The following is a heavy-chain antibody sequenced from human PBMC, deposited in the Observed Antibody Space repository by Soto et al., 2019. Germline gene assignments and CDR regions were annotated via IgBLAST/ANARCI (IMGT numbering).Heavy chain of an antibody. V-gene: IGHV2-5*01. CDR2: IYYNDDR. Sequence: GSGPTLVNPTQTLTLTCTFSGFSFTTAGVAVGWIRQTPGGALEWLTLIYYNDDRGFSPSLKTRLTITGDTSKNQVVLSLTNVDPGDTATYFCAHSDGGYEIIYFDFWGQGIPVTVSS. J-gene: IGHJ4*02. CDR1: GFSFTTAGVA. CDR3: AHSDGGYEIIYFDF. D-gene: IGHD5-12*01.